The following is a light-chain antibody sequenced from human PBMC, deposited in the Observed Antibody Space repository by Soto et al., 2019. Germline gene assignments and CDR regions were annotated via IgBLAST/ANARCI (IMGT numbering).Light chain of an antibody. V-gene: IGKV3-20*01. Sequence: EIVLTQSPGTLSLSPGERATLSCRASQSVSRSYLAWYQQKPGLSPRLLIYGASSRATGIPDRFSGSGSGTDFTLTISRLEPEDFAVYYCQQYGSSPLTFGGGTKVEIK. CDR1: QSVSRSY. CDR2: GAS. CDR3: QQYGSSPLT. J-gene: IGKJ4*01.